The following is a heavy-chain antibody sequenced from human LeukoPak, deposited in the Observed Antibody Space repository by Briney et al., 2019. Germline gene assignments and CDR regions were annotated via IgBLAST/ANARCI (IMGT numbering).Heavy chain of an antibody. Sequence: PSQTLSLTCTVSGGSISSGSYYWSWIRQPAGQGLEWIGRFYTSGSTNYNPSLKSRVTISVDTSKNEFSLQLRSVTAADTAVYYCAREVGVGLDWFDPWGQGTLLTVSS. CDR3: AREVGVGLDWFDP. D-gene: IGHD3-10*01. CDR2: FYTSGST. J-gene: IGHJ5*02. CDR1: GGSISSGSYY. V-gene: IGHV4-61*02.